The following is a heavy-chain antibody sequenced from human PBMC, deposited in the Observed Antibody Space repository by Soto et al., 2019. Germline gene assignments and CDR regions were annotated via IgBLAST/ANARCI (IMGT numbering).Heavy chain of an antibody. CDR1: GGTFSSYA. D-gene: IGHD1-26*01. CDR2: IIPIFGTA. V-gene: IGHV1-69*01. Sequence: QVQLVQSGAEVKKPGSSVKVSCKASGGTFSSYAISWVRQAPGQGREWMGGIIPIFGTANYAQKFQGRVTITADESTSTAYMELTSLRSEDTAVYYCARAYSGNYCADYWGQGTLVTVSS. J-gene: IGHJ4*02. CDR3: ARAYSGNYCADY.